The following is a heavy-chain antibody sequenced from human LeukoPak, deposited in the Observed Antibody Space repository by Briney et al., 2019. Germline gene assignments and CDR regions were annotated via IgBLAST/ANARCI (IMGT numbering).Heavy chain of an antibody. Sequence: PSETLSLTCSVSDGSISSYYWSWIRQSPGKGLEWIGYIYYSGSTNYNPSLTSRVTISVDTSKNQFSLKLSSVTAADTAVYYCATVAAPWGLDAFDIWGQGTMVTVSS. J-gene: IGHJ3*02. CDR1: DGSISSYY. CDR3: ATVAAPWGLDAFDI. D-gene: IGHD2-15*01. V-gene: IGHV4-59*12. CDR2: IYYSGST.